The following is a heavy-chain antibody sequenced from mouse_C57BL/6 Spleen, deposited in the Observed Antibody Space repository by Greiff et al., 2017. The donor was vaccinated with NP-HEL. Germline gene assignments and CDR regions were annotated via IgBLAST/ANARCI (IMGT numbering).Heavy chain of an antibody. CDR1: GYTFTSYW. J-gene: IGHJ4*01. V-gene: IGHV1-7*01. Sequence: VQLQQSGAELAKPGASVKLSCKASGYTFTSYWMHWVKQRPGQGLEWIGYINPSSGYTKYNQKFKDKATLTADKSSSTAYMQLSSLTYEDAAVYYCAREDGSSYDAMDYWGQGTSVTVSS. CDR2: INPSSGYT. D-gene: IGHD1-1*01. CDR3: AREDGSSYDAMDY.